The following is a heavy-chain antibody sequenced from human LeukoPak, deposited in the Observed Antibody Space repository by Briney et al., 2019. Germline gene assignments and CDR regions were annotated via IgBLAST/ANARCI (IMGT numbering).Heavy chain of an antibody. Sequence: ASVKVSCKASGGTFSSYAISWVRQAPGQGLEWMGGIIPIFGTANYAQKFQGRVTITTDESTSTAYMELGSLRSEDTAVYYCARDSGYYYPSFDYWGQGTLVTVSS. J-gene: IGHJ4*02. CDR2: IIPIFGTA. CDR1: GGTFSSYA. V-gene: IGHV1-69*05. CDR3: ARDSGYYYPSFDY. D-gene: IGHD3-22*01.